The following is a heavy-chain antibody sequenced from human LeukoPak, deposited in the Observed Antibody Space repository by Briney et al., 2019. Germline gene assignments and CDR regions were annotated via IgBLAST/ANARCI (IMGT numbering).Heavy chain of an antibody. CDR2: IYYNGST. D-gene: IGHD3-10*01. CDR1: GGSISSYY. Sequence: PSETPSLTCTVSGGSISSYYWSWIRQPPGKGLEWIGYIYYNGSTNYNPSLKSRVTISVDMSKNQFSLKLSSVTAADTAVYYCARDGSGSYYPFDYWGQGTLVTVSS. CDR3: ARDGSGSYYPFDY. J-gene: IGHJ4*02. V-gene: IGHV4-59*12.